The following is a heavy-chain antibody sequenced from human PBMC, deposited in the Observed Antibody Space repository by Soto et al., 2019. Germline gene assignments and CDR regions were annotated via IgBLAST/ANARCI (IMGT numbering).Heavy chain of an antibody. D-gene: IGHD4-17*01. Sequence: EVQLLESGGGLVQPGGSLRLSCAASGFTFSSYAMSWVRQAPGKGLEWVSAISGSGGSTYYADSVKGRFTISRDNSKNTLYLQMNSPKAEETAVYYCAKEPYRDLPEPNWFDPWGQGTLVTVSS. V-gene: IGHV3-23*01. J-gene: IGHJ5*02. CDR2: ISGSGGST. CDR1: GFTFSSYA. CDR3: AKEPYRDLPEPNWFDP.